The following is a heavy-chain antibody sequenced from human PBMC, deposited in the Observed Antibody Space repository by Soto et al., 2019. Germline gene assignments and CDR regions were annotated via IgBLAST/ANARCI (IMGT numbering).Heavy chain of an antibody. CDR1: GYTFTSYA. CDR2: ISAYNGNT. V-gene: IGHV1-18*01. J-gene: IGHJ4*02. CDR3: ERDLPPKDY. Sequence: QVQLVQSGAEVKKPGASVKVSCKASGYTFTSYAISWVRQAPGQGLEWMGWISAYNGNTNYAQKLQGRGTMTTDTPTSTAYRELMSLRSDETAVYYCERDLPPKDYWGQGTLVTVSS.